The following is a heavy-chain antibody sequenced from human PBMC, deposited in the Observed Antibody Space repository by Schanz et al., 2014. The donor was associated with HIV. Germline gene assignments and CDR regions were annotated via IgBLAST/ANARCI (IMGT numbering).Heavy chain of an antibody. CDR3: ASGRFDTVIWWGDAFLI. D-gene: IGHD5-18*01. Sequence: QVQLVQSGAEVKKPGSSVKVSCKASGGTFSSYAISWVRQAPGQGLEWMGGIIPIFGTTNYARKFQGRVTITADESTSTAYMELSSLRSEDTAVYYCASGRFDTVIWWGDAFLIWGRGTMVTVSS. CDR1: GGTFSSYA. V-gene: IGHV1-69*01. CDR2: IIPIFGTT. J-gene: IGHJ3*02.